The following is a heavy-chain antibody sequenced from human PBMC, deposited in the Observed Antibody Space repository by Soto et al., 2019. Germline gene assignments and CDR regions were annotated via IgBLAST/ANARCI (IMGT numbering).Heavy chain of an antibody. D-gene: IGHD3-9*01. J-gene: IGHJ4*02. CDR2: ISAYNGNT. Sequence: GASVKVSCKASGYTFTSYGISCVRQAPGQGLEWMGWISAYNGNTNYAQKLQGRVTMTTDTSTSTAYMELRSLRSDDTAVYYCARDAVLRYFDWLLYGNPNNEKPFDYWGQGTLVTVSS. CDR3: ARDAVLRYFDWLLYGNPNNEKPFDY. CDR1: GYTFTSYG. V-gene: IGHV1-18*04.